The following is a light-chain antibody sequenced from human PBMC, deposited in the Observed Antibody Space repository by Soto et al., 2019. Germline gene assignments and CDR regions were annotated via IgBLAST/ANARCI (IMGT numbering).Light chain of an antibody. CDR1: QRVSGGF. V-gene: IGKV3-20*01. CDR2: RAS. CDR3: QQYGNSPPIT. Sequence: DIVLTQSPATLSLSPGERATRYYGASQRVSGGFLAWYQQKPGQAPRLLIYRASTRATGIPDRFSGSGSGTDFTLTISRLEPEDFAVYYCQQYGNSPPITFGGGTKVDI. J-gene: IGKJ4*01.